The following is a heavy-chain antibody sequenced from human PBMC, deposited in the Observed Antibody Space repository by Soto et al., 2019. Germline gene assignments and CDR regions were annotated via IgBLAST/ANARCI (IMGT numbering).Heavy chain of an antibody. V-gene: IGHV3-23*01. Sequence: EVQLLDSGGGLVQPGGPRGLPCAAPGSPFKNYALTWVPKPQGMGLEWVATISNTGGGTYYADSVKGRFTISRDNSKNTLYLQMSSLRVEDTAVYYCAKDRLAGNFDYWGQGTQVTVSS. J-gene: IGHJ4*02. CDR3: AKDRLAGNFDY. CDR2: ISNTGGGT. CDR1: GSPFKNYA.